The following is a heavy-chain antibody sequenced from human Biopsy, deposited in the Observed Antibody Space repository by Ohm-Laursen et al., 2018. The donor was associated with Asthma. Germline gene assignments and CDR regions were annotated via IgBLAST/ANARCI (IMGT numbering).Heavy chain of an antibody. CDR3: ARCQVGYSSGWSLLLKKIYYSGMDV. D-gene: IGHD6-19*01. V-gene: IGHV1-69*06. CDR1: GGTFSNFA. J-gene: IGHJ6*02. CDR2: IMTVFGTT. Sequence: SSVNVSCKAPGGTFSNFAISWVRQAPGQGLEWLGGIMTVFGTTNYAQKFQGRVTMTEDTSTDTAYMEVTSLRSEDTAIYYCARCQVGYSSGWSLLLKKIYYSGMDVWGQGTAVTVPS.